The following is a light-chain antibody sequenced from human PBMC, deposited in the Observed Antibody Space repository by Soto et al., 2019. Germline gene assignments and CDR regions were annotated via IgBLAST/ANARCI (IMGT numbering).Light chain of an antibody. CDR1: SRDVGGYNY. CDR2: EVS. J-gene: IGLJ2*01. CDR3: SSYAGSNMV. V-gene: IGLV2-8*01. Sequence: QSALTQPPSASGSPGQSVTISCTGTSRDVGGYNYVSWYQQHPDKAPKLMIYEVSKRPSGVPDRFSGSKSGNTASLTVSGLQTEDEADYYCSSYAGSNMVFGGGTTLTVL.